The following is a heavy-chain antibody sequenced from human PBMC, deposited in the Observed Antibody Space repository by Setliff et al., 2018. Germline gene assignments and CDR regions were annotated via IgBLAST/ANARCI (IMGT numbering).Heavy chain of an antibody. CDR3: ARTGTYRYFDY. V-gene: IGHV4-39*01. Sequence: SETLSLTCKVSGDSMNSGVYYWAWIRQPPGKGLEWIGRIYSGGTTYYNSSLKSRVTISVDTSKSQFSLRLNSVTAADTAVYYCARTGTYRYFDYWGPETLLVTVSS. CDR2: IYSGGTT. CDR1: GDSMNSGVYY. J-gene: IGHJ4*03. D-gene: IGHD1-1*01.